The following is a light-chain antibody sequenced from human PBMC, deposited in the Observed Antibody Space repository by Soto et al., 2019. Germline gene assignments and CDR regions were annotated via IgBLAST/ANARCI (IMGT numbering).Light chain of an antibody. V-gene: IGLV2-8*01. CDR1: SSDVGAYNY. CDR2: EVT. CDR3: ISYAGSNNFFYL. Sequence: QSALTQPPSASGSPGQSVTISCTGTSSDVGAYNYVSGYQQHPGKAPKLMISEVTKRPSGVPDRFSGSKSGNTASLTVSGLQAEDEADYFCISYAGSNNFFYLLGTGTKLTVL. J-gene: IGLJ1*01.